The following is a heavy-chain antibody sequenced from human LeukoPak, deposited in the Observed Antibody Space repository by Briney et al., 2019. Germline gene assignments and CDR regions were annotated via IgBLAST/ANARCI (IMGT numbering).Heavy chain of an antibody. Sequence: SETLSLTCTVSGAFITSGKYYWVWIRQPPGKGLEWIGTIYYSGSTYYNPSLKSRVTISVDTSKNQFSLKLSSVTAADTAVYYCARLVVSSWYHEVLLGRDYWGQGTLVTVSS. V-gene: IGHV4-39*01. CDR2: IYYSGST. CDR1: GAFITSGKYY. J-gene: IGHJ4*02. CDR3: ARLVVSSWYHEVLLGRDY. D-gene: IGHD6-13*01.